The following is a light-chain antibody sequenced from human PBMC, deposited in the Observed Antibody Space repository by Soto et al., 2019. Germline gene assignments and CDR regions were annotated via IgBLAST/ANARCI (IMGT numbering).Light chain of an antibody. CDR3: MQATHWPLT. Sequence: DVVMTQSPLSLPVTLGQPASISCRSSQSLVYSDGITYLNWFQQRPGQSPRRLIYKVFNRDSGVPDRFSGSGSGTDFTLKISRVEAEDVGIYYFMQATHWPLTFGGATKVEIK. CDR2: KVF. CDR1: QSLVYSDGITY. J-gene: IGKJ4*01. V-gene: IGKV2-30*01.